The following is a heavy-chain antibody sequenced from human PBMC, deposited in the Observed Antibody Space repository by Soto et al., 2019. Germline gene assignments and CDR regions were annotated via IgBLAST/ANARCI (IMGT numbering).Heavy chain of an antibody. Sequence: QVQLVQSGSEVKKPGSSVKVSCKVSGGTFSTYAISWVRQAPGQGLEWMGGIIPVFRAPDYAQKFQGRVTITADESARTAFMELTGLRFEDTAVYYCARDKDRLRLGGHYYYITDVWGQGTTVTVSS. D-gene: IGHD5-12*01. CDR1: GGTFSTYA. CDR2: IIPVFRAP. J-gene: IGHJ6*02. V-gene: IGHV1-69*12. CDR3: ARDKDRLRLGGHYYYITDV.